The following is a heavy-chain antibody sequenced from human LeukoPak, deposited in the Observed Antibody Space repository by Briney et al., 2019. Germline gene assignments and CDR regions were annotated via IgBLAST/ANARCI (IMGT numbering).Heavy chain of an antibody. CDR3: ARDRGAYYFDY. CDR2: TRNKANSYTT. D-gene: IGHD3-10*01. V-gene: IGHV3-72*01. J-gene: IGHJ4*02. Sequence: PGGPLRLSCAASGFTFSDHYMDWVRQAPGKGLEWVGRTRNKANSYTTEYAASVKGRFTISRDDSKNSLYLQMNSLKTEDTAVYYCARDRGAYYFDYWGQGTLVTVSS. CDR1: GFTFSDHY.